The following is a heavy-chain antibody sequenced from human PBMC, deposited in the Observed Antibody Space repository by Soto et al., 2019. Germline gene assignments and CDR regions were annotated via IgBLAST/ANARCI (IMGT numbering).Heavy chain of an antibody. CDR2: IWYDGSNK. CDR3: AREGAELLDYYYYGMDV. CDR1: GFTFSSYG. D-gene: IGHD1-7*01. J-gene: IGHJ6*02. Sequence: GGSLRLSCAASGFTFSSYGMHWVRQAPGKGLEWVAVIWYDGSNKYYADSVKGRFTISRDNSKNTLYLQMNSLRAEDTAVYYCAREGAELLDYYYYGMDVWGQGTTVTVSS. V-gene: IGHV3-33*01.